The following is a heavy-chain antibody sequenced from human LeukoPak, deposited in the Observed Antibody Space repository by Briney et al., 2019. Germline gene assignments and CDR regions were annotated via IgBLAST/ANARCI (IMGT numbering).Heavy chain of an antibody. CDR2: ISYDGSNK. CDR1: GFTFSSYA. J-gene: IGHJ4*02. Sequence: GRSLRLSCAASGFTFSSYAMHWVRQAPGKGLEWVAVISYDGSNKYYADSVKGRFTISRDNSKNTLYLQMNSLRAEDTAVYYCAREPGSTSQGFDYWGQGTLVTVSS. D-gene: IGHD2-2*01. V-gene: IGHV3-30-3*01. CDR3: AREPGSTSQGFDY.